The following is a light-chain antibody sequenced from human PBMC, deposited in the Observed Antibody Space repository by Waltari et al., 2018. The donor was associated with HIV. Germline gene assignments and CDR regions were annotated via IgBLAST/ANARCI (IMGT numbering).Light chain of an antibody. J-gene: IGKJ4*01. CDR2: WAS. V-gene: IGKV4-1*01. CDR1: RPVFYSSDNQNY. CDR3: QQYYTVPPT. Sequence: DIVMTQSPDSLAVSLGARAIINCTSSRPVFYSSDNQNYLAWYLPRPGQSPKVLIFWASTREVGVPDRFRGSGSGTDVSLTLSSLQADEVGVYYCQQYYTVPPTFGGGTKVEI.